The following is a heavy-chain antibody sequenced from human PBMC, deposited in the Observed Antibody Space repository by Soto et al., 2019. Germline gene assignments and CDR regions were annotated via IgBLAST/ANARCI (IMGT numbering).Heavy chain of an antibody. CDR3: AKDGYSSSWYCSGMDV. V-gene: IGHV3-23*01. D-gene: IGHD6-13*01. CDR1: GFTFSSYA. J-gene: IGHJ6*02. CDR2: ISGSGGST. Sequence: VQLLESGGGLVQPGGSLRLSCAASGFTFSSYAMSWVRQAPGKGLEWVSAISGSGGSTYYADSVKGRFTISRDNSKNTLYLQMNSLRAEDTAVYYCAKDGYSSSWYCSGMDVWGQGTTVTVSS.